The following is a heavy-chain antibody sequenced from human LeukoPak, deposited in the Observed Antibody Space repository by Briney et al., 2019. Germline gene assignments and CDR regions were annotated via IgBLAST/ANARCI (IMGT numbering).Heavy chain of an antibody. CDR1: GDSVSSNSGA. Sequence: SQTLSLTCAISGDSVSSNSGAWNWIRQSPSRGLEWLGRTYYRSKWFNDYAESVISRISINADTSKNQFSLQLNSVTPEDTAVYYCAREYSSSTGPDVWARGTLVTVSS. V-gene: IGHV6-1*01. J-gene: IGHJ4*02. CDR2: TYYRSKWFN. D-gene: IGHD2-2*01. CDR3: AREYSSSTGPDV.